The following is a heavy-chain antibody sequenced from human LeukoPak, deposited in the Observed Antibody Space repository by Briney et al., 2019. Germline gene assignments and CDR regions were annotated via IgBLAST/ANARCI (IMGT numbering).Heavy chain of an antibody. CDR3: ARGNSRWSTPSSSYYYRMDV. V-gene: IGHV1-69*13. CDR1: GGTLSTYS. D-gene: IGHD4-23*01. Sequence: GASVKLSCKASGGTLSTYSISWERQAPGQGLEWMGGIIPIFNTKNYAQRFQDRVILTADESTSTAYMELSSLRSEDTAVYYCARGNSRWSTPSSSYYYRMDVWGQGTTVAVSS. CDR2: IIPIFNTK. J-gene: IGHJ6*02.